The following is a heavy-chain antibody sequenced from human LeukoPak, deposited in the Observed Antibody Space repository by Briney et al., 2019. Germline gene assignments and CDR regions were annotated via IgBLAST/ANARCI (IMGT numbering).Heavy chain of an antibody. V-gene: IGHV4-59*03. Sequence: SETLSLTCTVSGDSTSNFYWNWIRQSPGKGLEWIGNIHDSGSTVYNPSLKSRGTISIDTSRRQFFLKLNSVTAADTAVYFCALAPNSNWFDFWGPGILVTVSS. CDR3: ALAPNSNWFDF. CDR1: GDSTSNFY. D-gene: IGHD2-8*01. J-gene: IGHJ5*01. CDR2: IHDSGST.